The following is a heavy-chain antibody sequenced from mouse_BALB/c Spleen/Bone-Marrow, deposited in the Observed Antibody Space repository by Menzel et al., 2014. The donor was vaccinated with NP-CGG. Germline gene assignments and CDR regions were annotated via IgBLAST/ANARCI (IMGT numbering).Heavy chain of an antibody. D-gene: IGHD1-1*01. CDR1: GFNIKDTY. Sequence: EVKLQESGAKLVKPGASVKLSCTASGFNIKDTYMYWVKQRPEQGLEWIGRIDPANGNTKYDPKFQGKATITADTSSNTAYLQLSSLTSEDTAVYYCARYRYYGSSYAMDYWGQGTSVTVSS. CDR2: IDPANGNT. V-gene: IGHV14-3*02. J-gene: IGHJ4*01. CDR3: ARYRYYGSSYAMDY.